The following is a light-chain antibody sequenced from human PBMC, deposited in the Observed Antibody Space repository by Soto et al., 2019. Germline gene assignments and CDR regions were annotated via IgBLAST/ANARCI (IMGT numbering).Light chain of an antibody. J-gene: IGLJ1*01. Sequence: QSALTQPRSLSGSPGQSVTISCLGTIGDVGGYEYVSWYQQHPGKAPRLLIFDVNKLPSGVPDRFSGSKSGNTASLTISGLQAEDEADYYCCSYEGSFIHVFESGTKVTVL. CDR1: IGDVGGYEY. V-gene: IGLV2-11*01. CDR2: DVN. CDR3: CSYEGSFIHV.